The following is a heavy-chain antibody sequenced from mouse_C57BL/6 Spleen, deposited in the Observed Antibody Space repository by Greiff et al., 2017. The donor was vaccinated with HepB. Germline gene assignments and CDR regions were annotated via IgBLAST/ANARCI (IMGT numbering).Heavy chain of an antibody. D-gene: IGHD2-13*01. CDR2: INYDGSSN. CDR1: AFTFSDYY. CDR3: ARGVTTVFMDY. V-gene: IGHV5-16*01. J-gene: IGHJ4*01. Sequence: VMLVVSAGCLLQPGRSLRLSCPASAFTFSDYYISWFRQVPEKGLEWVANINYDGSSNYYLDSLKSRFIISRDNAKNILYLQMSSLKSEDTATYYCARGVTTVFMDYRGQGTSVTVSS.